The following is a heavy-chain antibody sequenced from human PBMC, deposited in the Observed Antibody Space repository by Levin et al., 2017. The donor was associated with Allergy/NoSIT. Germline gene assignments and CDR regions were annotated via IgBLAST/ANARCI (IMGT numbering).Heavy chain of an antibody. CDR2: IDPSDSYT. J-gene: IGHJ5*02. CDR1: GYSFTSYW. CDR3: ARHSHDIAVAGTP. D-gene: IGHD6-19*01. V-gene: IGHV5-10-1*01. Sequence: GGSLRLSCKGSGYSFTSYWISWVRQMPGKGLEWMGRIDPSDSYTNYSPSFQGHVTISADKSISTAYLQWSSLKASDTAMYYCARHSHDIAVAGTPWGQGTLVTVSS.